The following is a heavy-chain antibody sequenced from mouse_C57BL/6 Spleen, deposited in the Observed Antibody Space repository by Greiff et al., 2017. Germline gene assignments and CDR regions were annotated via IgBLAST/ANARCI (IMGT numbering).Heavy chain of an antibody. CDR1: GYTFTSYW. CDR3: AREDYYGSSLFDY. CDR2: IYPSDSET. Sequence: VQLQQPGAELVRPGSSVKLSCKASGYTFTSYWMDWVKQRPGQGLEWIGNIYPSDSETHYNQKFKDKATLTVDKSSSTAYMQLSSLTSEDSAVYYCAREDYYGSSLFDYWGQGTLVTVSA. D-gene: IGHD1-1*01. J-gene: IGHJ3*01. V-gene: IGHV1-61*01.